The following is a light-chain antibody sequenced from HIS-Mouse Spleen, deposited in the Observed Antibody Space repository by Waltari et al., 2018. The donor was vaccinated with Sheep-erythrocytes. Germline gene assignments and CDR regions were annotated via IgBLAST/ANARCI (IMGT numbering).Light chain of an antibody. J-gene: IGLJ1*01. CDR2: DVS. CDR1: TSDVGGYNY. Sequence: QSALTQPRPLSGSPGQSVTIPCPGTTSDVGGYNYVSWYQQHPGKAPTLMIYDVSKRPSGVPDRFSGSKSGNTASLTISGLQAEDEADYYCCSYAGSYNHVFATGTKVTVL. V-gene: IGLV2-11*01. CDR3: CSYAGSYNHV.